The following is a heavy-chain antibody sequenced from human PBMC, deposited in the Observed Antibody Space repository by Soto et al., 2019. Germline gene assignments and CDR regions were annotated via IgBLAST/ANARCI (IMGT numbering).Heavy chain of an antibody. CDR2: ISSRSSDI. CDR1: GFTFSRYN. CDR3: ATGYYDSSGYDFDY. Sequence: EVQLVESGGALVKPGGSLRLSCAASGFTFSRYNMNWVRQAPEKGLEWVSSISSRSSDIYYADSVKGRFTISRDNAKNSLSLRMNNLRAADTALYYCATGYYDSSGYDFDYWGQGTLVTVSS. J-gene: IGHJ4*02. V-gene: IGHV3-21*01. D-gene: IGHD3-22*01.